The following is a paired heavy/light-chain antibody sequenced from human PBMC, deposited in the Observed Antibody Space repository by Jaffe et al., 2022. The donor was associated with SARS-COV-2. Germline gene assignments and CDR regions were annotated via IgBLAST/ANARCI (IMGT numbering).Light chain of an antibody. CDR3: MQVLQTRT. V-gene: IGKV2-28*01. CDR1: QSLLHRSGYNF. CDR2: LGS. J-gene: IGKJ1*01. Sequence: DIVMTQSPLSLPVTPGEPASISCRSSQSLLHRSGYNFLDWYLQKPGQSPQVLIYLGSNRASGVPDRFSGSGSGTDFTLKISRVEAEDVGVYYCMQVLQTRTFGQGTKVEIK.
Heavy chain of an antibody. CDR1: GYTFTNYA. Sequence: QVQLVQSGAEVKKPGASVKVSCMASGYTFTNYAIHWVRQAPGQRLEWMGWINAGNGNTKDSQKFQGRVTITRDTSASTAYMELSSLRSEDTAVYYCARDTLLLPYYYYGMDVWGQGTTVTVSS. V-gene: IGHV1-3*01. D-gene: IGHD2-15*01. J-gene: IGHJ6*02. CDR3: ARDTLLLPYYYYGMDV. CDR2: INAGNGNT.